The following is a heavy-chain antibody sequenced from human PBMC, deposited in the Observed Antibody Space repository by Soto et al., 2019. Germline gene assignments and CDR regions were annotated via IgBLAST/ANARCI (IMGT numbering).Heavy chain of an antibody. CDR1: GFTFSSYA. D-gene: IGHD4-17*01. V-gene: IGHV3-23*01. Sequence: SLRLSCASSGFTFSSYAMSWVRQAPGKGLEWVSAISGSGGSTYYADSVKGRFTISRDNSKNTLYLQMNSLRAEDTAVYYCAKVSFTVTTPFDYWGQGTLVTVSS. J-gene: IGHJ4*02. CDR2: ISGSGGST. CDR3: AKVSFTVTTPFDY.